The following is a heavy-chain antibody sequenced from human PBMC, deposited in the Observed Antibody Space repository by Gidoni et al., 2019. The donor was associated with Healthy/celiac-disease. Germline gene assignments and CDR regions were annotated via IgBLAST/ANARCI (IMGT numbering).Heavy chain of an antibody. V-gene: IGHV3-23*01. CDR3: AKDALITPISITMGPKGGFDY. Sequence: EVQLLESGGGLVQPGGSLRLSCAASGFTFSSYAMSWVRQAPGKGLEWVSAISGSGGSTYYADSVKGRFTISRDNSKNTLYLQMNSLRAEDTAVYYCAKDALITPISITMGPKGGFDYWGQGTLVTVSS. D-gene: IGHD3-10*01. CDR1: GFTFSSYA. CDR2: ISGSGGST. J-gene: IGHJ4*02.